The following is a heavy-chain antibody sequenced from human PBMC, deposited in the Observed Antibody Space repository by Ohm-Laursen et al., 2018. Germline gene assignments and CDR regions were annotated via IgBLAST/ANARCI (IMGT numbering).Heavy chain of an antibody. D-gene: IGHD4-23*01. Sequence: SLRLSCAASGFTFSSCGMHWVRQAPGRGLEWVAVISYDGSNKYYADSVKGRFTISRDNSKNTLYLQMNSLRAEDTAVYYCAKSGPTVVGGDYYYHGMDVWGQGTTVTVSS. J-gene: IGHJ6*02. CDR3: AKSGPTVVGGDYYYHGMDV. CDR1: GFTFSSCG. V-gene: IGHV3-30*18. CDR2: ISYDGSNK.